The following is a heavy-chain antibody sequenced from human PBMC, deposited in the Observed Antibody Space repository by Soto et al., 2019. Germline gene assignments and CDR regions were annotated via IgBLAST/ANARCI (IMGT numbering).Heavy chain of an antibody. D-gene: IGHD1-26*01. CDR3: ARAVGPFDY. CDR1: GFTFSTYG. CDR2: IWYDGSHK. J-gene: IGHJ4*02. Sequence: QVQLVESGGGVVQPGRSLRLSCAASGFTFSTYGMHWVRQAPGMGLEWVAVIWYDGSHKDYADFVKGRFTISRDNSKNTLYLQMNSLRVEDTAVYYCARAVGPFDYWGQGTLVTVSS. V-gene: IGHV3-33*01.